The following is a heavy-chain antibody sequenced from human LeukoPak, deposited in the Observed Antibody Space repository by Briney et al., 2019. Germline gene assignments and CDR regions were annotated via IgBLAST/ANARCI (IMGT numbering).Heavy chain of an antibody. CDR3: AKGDCSSTSCYEAY. CDR2: ISGSAGST. D-gene: IGHD2-2*01. Sequence: PGGSLRLSCAASGFTFSSYAMSWVRQAPGKGLEWVSAISGSAGSTYYADSVKGRFTISRDNSKNTLYLQMNSLRAEDTAVYYCAKGDCSSTSCYEAYWGQGTLVTVSS. J-gene: IGHJ4*02. V-gene: IGHV3-23*01. CDR1: GFTFSSYA.